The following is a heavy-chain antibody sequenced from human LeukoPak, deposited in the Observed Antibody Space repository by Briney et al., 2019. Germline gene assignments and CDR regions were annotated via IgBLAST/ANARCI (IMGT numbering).Heavy chain of an antibody. D-gene: IGHD6-6*01. CDR1: GFTFSSYA. CDR3: ARDREDSSSYYYYMDV. V-gene: IGHV3-23*01. Sequence: GGSLRLSCAASGFTFSSYAMSWVRQAPGKGLEWVSTISASGGSAYYADSVKGRFTISRDKSKNTLFLQMNSLRAEDTAVYYCARDREDSSSYYYYMDVWGKGTTVTVSS. J-gene: IGHJ6*03. CDR2: ISASGGSA.